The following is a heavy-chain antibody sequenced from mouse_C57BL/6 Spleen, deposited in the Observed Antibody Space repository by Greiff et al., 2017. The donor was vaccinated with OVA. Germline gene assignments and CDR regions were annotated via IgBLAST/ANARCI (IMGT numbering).Heavy chain of an antibody. CDR1: GYAFSSYW. J-gene: IGHJ2*01. CDR3: ARSHYYKYYFDY. Sequence: QVQLKQSGAELVKPGASVKISCKASGYAFSSYWMNWVKQRPGKGLEWIGQIYPGDGDTNYNGKFKGKATLTADKSSSTAYMQLSSLTSEDSAVYFCARSHYYKYYFDYWGQGTTLTVSS. D-gene: IGHD2-12*01. V-gene: IGHV1-80*01. CDR2: IYPGDGDT.